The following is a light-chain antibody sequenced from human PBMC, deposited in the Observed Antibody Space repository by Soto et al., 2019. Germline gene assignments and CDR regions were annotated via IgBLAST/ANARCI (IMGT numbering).Light chain of an antibody. CDR1: QSVGSNK. Sequence: EIVLTQSPGTLSLSPGERATLSCRASQSVGSNKLAWYQQKRGQAPRFLMYDASTRATGIPDRFSGSGSGTDSPLTIRRLEPEDFAVYSCQQYGSTPLTFGGGTKVEIK. V-gene: IGKV3-20*01. J-gene: IGKJ4*01. CDR3: QQYGSTPLT. CDR2: DAS.